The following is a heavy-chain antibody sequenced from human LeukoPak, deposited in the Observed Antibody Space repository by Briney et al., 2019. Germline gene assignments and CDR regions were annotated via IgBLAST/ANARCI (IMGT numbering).Heavy chain of an antibody. D-gene: IGHD4-17*01. CDR2: ISYDGSNK. CDR3: AKDAHGDYRFSYYFDY. CDR1: GFTFSSYG. J-gene: IGHJ4*02. V-gene: IGHV3-30*18. Sequence: GGSLRLSCAASGFTFSSYGMHWVRRAPGKGLEGGAVISYDGSNKYYADSVKGRFTISRDNSKNTLYLQMNSLRAEDTAVYYCAKDAHGDYRFSYYFDYWGQGTLVTVSS.